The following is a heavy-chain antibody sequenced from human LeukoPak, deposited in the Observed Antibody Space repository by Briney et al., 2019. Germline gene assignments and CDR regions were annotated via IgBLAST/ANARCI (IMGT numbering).Heavy chain of an antibody. CDR3: ARLGLWAAFDY. D-gene: IGHD3-16*01. J-gene: IGHJ4*02. V-gene: IGHV4-59*01. Sequence: SETLSLTCTVSGVSISSYYWSWIRQPPGKGLEWIGYIYYSGSTNYNPSLKSRVTISVDTSKNQFSLKLNSVTAADTAVYYCARLGLWAAFDYWGQGTLVTVSS. CDR2: IYYSGST. CDR1: GVSISSYY.